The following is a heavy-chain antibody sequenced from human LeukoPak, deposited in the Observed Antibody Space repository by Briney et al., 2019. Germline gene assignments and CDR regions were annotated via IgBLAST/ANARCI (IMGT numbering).Heavy chain of an antibody. J-gene: IGHJ4*02. CDR2: INHSGST. Sequence: SETLSLTCAVYGGSFSGYYWSWIRQPPGKGLEWIGEINHSGSTNYNPSLKSRVTISVDTSKNQFSLKLSSVTAADTAVYYCARGYRWLQLHYYFDYWGQGTLVTVSS. CDR1: GGSFSGYY. V-gene: IGHV4-34*01. CDR3: ARGYRWLQLHYYFDY. D-gene: IGHD5-24*01.